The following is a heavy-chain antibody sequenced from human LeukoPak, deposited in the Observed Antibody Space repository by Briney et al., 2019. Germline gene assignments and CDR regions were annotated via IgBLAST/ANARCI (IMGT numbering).Heavy chain of an antibody. CDR2: ISGGGIGI. CDR3: TRRRGNQQPIDY. V-gene: IGHV3-23*01. J-gene: IGHJ4*02. Sequence: GGSLRLSCAASGFTFSSYAMSWVRQAPGKGLEWVSAISGGGIGIYYADSLKGRFTISRDDSKNTLYLQMNSLRAEGTAVYYCTRRRGNQQPIDYWAREPWSPSPQ. CDR1: GFTFSSYA. D-gene: IGHD2-2*01.